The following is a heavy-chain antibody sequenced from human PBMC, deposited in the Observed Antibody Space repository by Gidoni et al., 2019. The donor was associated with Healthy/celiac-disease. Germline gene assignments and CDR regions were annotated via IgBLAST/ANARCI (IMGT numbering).Heavy chain of an antibody. CDR3: ARDLVDPGLRSYKYYFDY. J-gene: IGHJ4*02. CDR2: ISSSSSTI. D-gene: IGHD4-17*01. V-gene: IGHV3-48*02. Sequence: EVQLVESGGGLVQPGGSLRLSCAASGFTFSSYSMNWVRQAPGKGLEWVSYISSSSSTIYYADSVKGRFTISRDNAKNSLYLQMNSLRDEDTAVYYCARDLVDPGLRSYKYYFDYWGQGTLVTVSS. CDR1: GFTFSSYS.